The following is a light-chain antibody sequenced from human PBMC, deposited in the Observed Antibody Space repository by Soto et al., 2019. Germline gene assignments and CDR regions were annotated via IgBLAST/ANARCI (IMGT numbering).Light chain of an antibody. J-gene: IGLJ1*01. V-gene: IGLV2-14*03. CDR2: DVT. Sequence: QSVLTRPASVSGSPGQSITISCTGSSSDVGAYNYVSWYQQHPGKAPKLMIYDVTNGPSGVSIRFSGSKSGNTASLTISGLQAEDEADYYCSSYTSSNTLLFGTGTKVTVL. CDR3: SSYTSSNTLL. CDR1: SSDVGAYNY.